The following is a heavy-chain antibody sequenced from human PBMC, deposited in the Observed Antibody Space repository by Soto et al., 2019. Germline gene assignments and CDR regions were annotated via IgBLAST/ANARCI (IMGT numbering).Heavy chain of an antibody. CDR1: GGSISSCSYY. CDR3: FCSKIALHNLLSS. J-gene: IGHJ1*01. CDR2: IYYSGST. D-gene: IGHD2-15*01. V-gene: IGHV4-39*01. Sequence: PSETLSLTCTVSGGSISSCSYYWGWIRQPPGKGLEWIGSIYYSGSTYYNPSLKSRVTIPVDTSKNQFSLKLSSVTAADTAVYYFFCSKIALHNLLSSCGQGSLVTVSA.